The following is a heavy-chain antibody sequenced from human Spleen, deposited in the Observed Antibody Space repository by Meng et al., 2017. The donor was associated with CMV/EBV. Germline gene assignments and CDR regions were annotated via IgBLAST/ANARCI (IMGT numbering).Heavy chain of an antibody. J-gene: IGHJ6*02. CDR3: AKSISKGFWSGYSENDLDV. V-gene: IGHV1-69*02. CDR2: ITPILGGA. CDR1: GGTFSTYT. D-gene: IGHD3-3*01. Sequence: SVKVSCKASGGTFSTYTFSWVRQAPGQALEWMGKITPILGGAKYAQRFQGRVTITADKSTNTIYMDLSSLRSEDTAVYYCAKSISKGFWSGYSENDLDVWGQGTTVTVSS.